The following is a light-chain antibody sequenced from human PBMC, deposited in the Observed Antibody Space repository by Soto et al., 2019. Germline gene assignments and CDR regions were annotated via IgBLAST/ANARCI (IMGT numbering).Light chain of an antibody. CDR3: TSYAGSYADVV. CDR1: SSDFGATNY. Sequence: QSALTQPPSASGSPGQSVTISCTGASSDFGATNYVSWYQQHPGKAPKLTILEVTKRPSGVPDRFSGSKSGNTASLTVSGLQAEDEAHYYCTSYAGSYADVVFGGGTKLTVL. V-gene: IGLV2-8*01. J-gene: IGLJ2*01. CDR2: EVT.